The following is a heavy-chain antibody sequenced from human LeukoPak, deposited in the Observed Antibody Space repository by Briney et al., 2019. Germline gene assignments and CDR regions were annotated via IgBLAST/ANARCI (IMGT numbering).Heavy chain of an antibody. Sequence: PSETLSLTCTVSGGSISSTSYYWGWIRQPPGKGLEWIGSIYYSGSTYYNPSLKSRVTISVDTSKNQFSLKLSSVTAADTAVYYCAGGSGSGWMVDSWGQGILVTVSS. J-gene: IGHJ4*02. D-gene: IGHD6-19*01. CDR1: GGSISSTSYY. V-gene: IGHV4-39*07. CDR2: IYYSGST. CDR3: AGGSGSGWMVDS.